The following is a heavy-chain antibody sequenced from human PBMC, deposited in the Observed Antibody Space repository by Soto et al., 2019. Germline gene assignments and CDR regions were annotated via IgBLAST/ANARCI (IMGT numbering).Heavy chain of an antibody. CDR3: ARGIHIVAGKSFDY. CDR1: GYTFNSYD. Sequence: GASVKVSCKASGYTFNSYDINWVRQATGQGLEWMGWMNPNSGNTGYAQKFQGRVTMTRNTSISTAYMELSSLRSEDTAVYYCARGIHIVAGKSFDYWGQGTLVTVSS. V-gene: IGHV1-8*01. CDR2: MNPNSGNT. J-gene: IGHJ4*02. D-gene: IGHD5-12*01.